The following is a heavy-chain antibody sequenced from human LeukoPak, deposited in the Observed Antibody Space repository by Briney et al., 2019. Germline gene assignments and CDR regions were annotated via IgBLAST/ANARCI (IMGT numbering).Heavy chain of an antibody. CDR1: GGTFSSYA. D-gene: IGHD5-18*01. V-gene: IGHV1-69*05. J-gene: IGHJ4*02. CDR2: IIPIFGTA. CDR3: ARGEDTAMASIDY. Sequence: ASVKVSCKXSGGTFSSYAISWVRQAPGQGLERMGGIIPIFGTANYAQKFQGRVTITTDESTSTAYMELSSLRSEDTAVYYCARGEDTAMASIDYWGQGTLVTVSS.